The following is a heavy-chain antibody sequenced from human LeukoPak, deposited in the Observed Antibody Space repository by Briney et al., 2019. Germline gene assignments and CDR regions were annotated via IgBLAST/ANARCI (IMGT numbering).Heavy chain of an antibody. CDR2: ISHDGSNK. D-gene: IGHD3-10*01. J-gene: IGHJ4*02. V-gene: IGHV3-30*04. CDR1: GFTFSSYA. CDR3: AKSLSSRGLIIPKTSRYFDY. Sequence: PSGRSLRLSCAASGFTFSSYAMHWVRQAPGKGLEWVAVISHDGSNKYYADSVKGRFTISRDNSKNTLYLQMNSLRAEDTAVYYCAKSLSSRGLIIPKTSRYFDYWSQGTLVTVSS.